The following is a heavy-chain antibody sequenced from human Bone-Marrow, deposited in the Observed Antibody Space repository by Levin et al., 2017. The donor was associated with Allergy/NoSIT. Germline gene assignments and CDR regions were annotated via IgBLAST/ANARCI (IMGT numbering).Heavy chain of an antibody. CDR3: AAVRLRCCSGGSCYPVCEY. V-gene: IGHV1-58*01. CDR1: GFTFTSSA. Sequence: SVKVSCKASGFTFTSSAVQWVRQARGQRLEWIGWIVVGSGNTNYAQKFQERVTITRDMSTSTAYMELSSLRSEDTAVYYCAAVRLRCCSGGSCYPVCEYWGQGTLVTVSS. CDR2: IVVGSGNT. J-gene: IGHJ4*02. D-gene: IGHD2-15*01.